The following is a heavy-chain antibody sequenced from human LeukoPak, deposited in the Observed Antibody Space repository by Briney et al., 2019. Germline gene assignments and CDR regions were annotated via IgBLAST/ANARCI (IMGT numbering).Heavy chain of an antibody. J-gene: IGHJ4*02. V-gene: IGHV3-48*01. CDR1: GFTFSSYS. Sequence: GRSLRLSCAASGFTFSSYSMNWVRQAPGKGLEWVSYISSSSSTIYYADSVKGRFTISRDNSKNTLYLQMNSLRAEDTAVYYCARFIAAADYWGQGTLVTVSS. CDR3: ARFIAAADY. CDR2: ISSSSSTI. D-gene: IGHD6-13*01.